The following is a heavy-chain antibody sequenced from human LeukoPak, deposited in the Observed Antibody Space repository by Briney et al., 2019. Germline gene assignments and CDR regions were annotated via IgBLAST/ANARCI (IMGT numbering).Heavy chain of an antibody. CDR2: IFFSGST. D-gene: IGHD4-17*01. CDR3: ARATVTTYLAYLY. Sequence: SETLPLSCTVSGASISNSRDYWGWIRQPPGKGLEWIGNIFFSGSTYYNPSLKSRAAISVDSSKNQFSLKLSSVTAADTAVYYCARATVTTYLAYLYWGQGTLVTVSS. J-gene: IGHJ4*02. CDR1: GASISNSRDY. V-gene: IGHV4-39*01.